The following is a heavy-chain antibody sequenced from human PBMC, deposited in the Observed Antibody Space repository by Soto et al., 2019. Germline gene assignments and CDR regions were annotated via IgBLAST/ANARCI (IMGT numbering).Heavy chain of an antibody. Sequence: PGGSLRLSCAASGFSFSSYSMNWVRQAPGKGLEWVSSITSSGSYIYYADSVKGRFTVSRDNARNSLYLQMNSLRVEDTAVYYCARIGAEWHPNYSDFWGQGTLVTVSS. CDR1: GFSFSSYS. CDR3: ARIGAEWHPNYSDF. J-gene: IGHJ4*02. V-gene: IGHV3-21*01. CDR2: ITSSGSYI. D-gene: IGHD3-3*01.